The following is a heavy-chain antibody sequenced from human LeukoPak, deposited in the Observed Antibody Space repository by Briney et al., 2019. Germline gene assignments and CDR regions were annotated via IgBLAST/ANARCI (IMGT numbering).Heavy chain of an antibody. D-gene: IGHD1-7*01. V-gene: IGHV4-39*01. CDR2: IYYSGST. J-gene: IGHJ6*03. Sequence: PSETLSLTCTVSGGSISSSSYYWGWIRQPPGKGLEWIGSIYYSGSTYYNPSLKSRVTIFEDTSKNQFSLKLSSVTAAGTAVYYCARLPNNWNYVRYYYYMDVWGKGTTVTVSS. CDR3: ARLPNNWNYVRYYYYMDV. CDR1: GGSISSSSYY.